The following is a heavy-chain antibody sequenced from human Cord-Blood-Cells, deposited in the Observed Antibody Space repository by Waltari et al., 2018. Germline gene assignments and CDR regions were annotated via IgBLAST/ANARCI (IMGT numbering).Heavy chain of an antibody. CDR2: IYHSGST. D-gene: IGHD6-6*01. CDR1: GYSISSGYS. V-gene: IGHV4-38-2*02. Sequence: QVQLQESGPGLVKPSETLSLTCAVSGYSISSGYSWGCIRQPPGKGLEWIGSIYHSGSTYYNPSLKSRVTISVDTSKNQFSLKLSSVTAADTAVYYCARDGGYSSSADFDYWGQGTLVTVSS. J-gene: IGHJ4*02. CDR3: ARDGGYSSSADFDY.